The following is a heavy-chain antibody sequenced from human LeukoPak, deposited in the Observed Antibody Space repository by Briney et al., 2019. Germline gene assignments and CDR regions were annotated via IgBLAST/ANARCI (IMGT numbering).Heavy chain of an antibody. V-gene: IGHV3-7*01. CDR2: IKEGGSIK. D-gene: IGHD6-13*01. J-gene: IGHJ4*02. CDR1: GFTFSWYW. CDR3: ARIGYISTSFYY. Sequence: PGGSLRLSCAASGFTFSWYWMSWVRQAPGKGLEWVANIKEGGSIKYYVDSVKGRLTISRDNAKSSLYLQVNSLRAEDTALYFCARIGYISTSFYYWGQGTLVTVSP.